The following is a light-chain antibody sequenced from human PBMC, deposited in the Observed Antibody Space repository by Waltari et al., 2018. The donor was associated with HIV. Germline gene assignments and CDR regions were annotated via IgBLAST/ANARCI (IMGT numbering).Light chain of an antibody. Sequence: QSALTQPRSMSGSPGQSVTISCTGTSSDVGGYNYVSWYQQHPGKAPKLMIFDVNTRPAGVPYRFSGSKSGNTASLTISGLQAEDEADYYCCSYADNYTWVFGGGTKLTVL. V-gene: IGLV2-11*01. CDR2: DVN. CDR1: SSDVGGYNY. CDR3: CSYADNYTWV. J-gene: IGLJ3*02.